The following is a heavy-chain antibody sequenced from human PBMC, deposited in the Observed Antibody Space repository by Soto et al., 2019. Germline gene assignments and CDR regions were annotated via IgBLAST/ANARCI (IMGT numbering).Heavy chain of an antibody. D-gene: IGHD6-19*01. V-gene: IGHV1-69*13. Sequence: SVKVSCKDFGGSFSSYAISWVRQAPGQGLEWMGGIIPIFGTANYAQKFQGRVTITADESMSTAYMELSSLRSEDTAVYYCARDLSSGWYAFDIWGQGTMVTVSS. J-gene: IGHJ3*02. CDR1: GGSFSSYA. CDR3: ARDLSSGWYAFDI. CDR2: IIPIFGTA.